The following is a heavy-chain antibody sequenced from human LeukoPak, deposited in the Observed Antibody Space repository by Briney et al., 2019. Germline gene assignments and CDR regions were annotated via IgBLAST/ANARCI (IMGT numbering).Heavy chain of an antibody. CDR2: ISGSGTST. Sequence: GGSLRLSCAASGFTFSSYAMHWVRQAPGKGLEWVSGISGSGTSTYYADSVKGRFTISRDNSENTLYLEMNSLRAEDTAVYYCAREGTYSDILTGYSFFDSWGQGTLVTVSS. CDR1: GFTFSSYA. CDR3: AREGTYSDILTGYSFFDS. J-gene: IGHJ4*02. D-gene: IGHD3-9*01. V-gene: IGHV3-23*01.